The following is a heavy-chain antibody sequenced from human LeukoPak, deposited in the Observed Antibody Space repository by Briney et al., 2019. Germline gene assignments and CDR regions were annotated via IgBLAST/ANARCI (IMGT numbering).Heavy chain of an antibody. CDR1: GGTFISYA. Sequence: ASVKVSCKASGGTFISYAISWVRQAPGQGLEWMGGIIPIFGTANYAQKFQGRVTITADESTSTAYMELSSLRSEDTAVYYCARDSSSYDFWSGYSYTDAFDIWGQGTMVTVSS. CDR3: ARDSSSYDFWSGYSYTDAFDI. D-gene: IGHD3-3*01. V-gene: IGHV1-69*13. J-gene: IGHJ3*02. CDR2: IIPIFGTA.